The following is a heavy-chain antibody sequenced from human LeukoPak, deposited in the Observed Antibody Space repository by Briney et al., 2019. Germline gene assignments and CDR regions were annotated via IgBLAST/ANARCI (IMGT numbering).Heavy chain of an antibody. J-gene: IGHJ4*02. V-gene: IGHV3-7*03. CDR2: IKQDGSEQ. Sequence: GGSLRLSCAASGFIFSKNWMSWVRQAPGKGLEWVANIKQDGSEQYYVDSVRGRFITSRDNAKNTLFLQMNSLRGEDTAVYYCVSRAYCGGNCPSHFDYWGRGTLVTVSS. D-gene: IGHD2-21*02. CDR3: VSRAYCGGNCPSHFDY. CDR1: GFIFSKNW.